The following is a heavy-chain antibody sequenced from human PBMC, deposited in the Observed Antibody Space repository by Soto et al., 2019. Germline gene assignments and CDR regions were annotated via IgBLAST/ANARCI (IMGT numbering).Heavy chain of an antibody. D-gene: IGHD2-2*01. Sequence: QITLKESGPTLVKPTQTLTLTCTISAFSLSRDGVGVGWIRQPPGKALEWLAFIYWDDDYRYSPSLQRRLNITKDSYNNQVLLIVTNVEPVDSATYFCARWSTYSSSWSSGWFDSWGQGIVVTVSS. CDR2: IYWDDDY. J-gene: IGHJ5*01. CDR1: AFSLSRDGVG. V-gene: IGHV2-5*02. CDR3: ARWSTYSSSWSSGWFDS.